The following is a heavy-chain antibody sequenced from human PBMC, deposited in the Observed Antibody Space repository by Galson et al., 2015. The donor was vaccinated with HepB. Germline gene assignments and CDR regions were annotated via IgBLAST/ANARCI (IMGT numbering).Heavy chain of an antibody. J-gene: IGHJ4*02. CDR1: IFTFSNYA. CDR2: ISSSGITT. D-gene: IGHD3-22*01. V-gene: IGHV3-23*01. Sequence: SLRLSCAASIFTFSNYAMTWVRQAPGKGLEWVSSISSSGITTYYADPVKGRFTISRDNSKNILFLQMNNLRAEDTAIYYCAKDPSLEYYYDTPYFDYWGQGTLVTVSS. CDR3: AKDPSLEYYYDTPYFDY.